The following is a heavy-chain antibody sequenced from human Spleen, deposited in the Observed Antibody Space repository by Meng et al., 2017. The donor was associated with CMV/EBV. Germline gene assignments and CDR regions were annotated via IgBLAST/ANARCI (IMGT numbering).Heavy chain of an antibody. CDR2: INPNSGGT. Sequence: QGQLVQSGAEVQKPGASVKVSCKASGYTFTGYYMHWVRQAPGQGLEWMGWINPNSGGTNYAQKFQGRVTMTRDTSISTAYMELSRLRSDDTAVYYCARDSTSVVLMAYAGYFDYWGQGTLVTVSS. CDR1: GYTFTGYY. V-gene: IGHV1-2*02. CDR3: ARDSTSVVLMAYAGYFDY. J-gene: IGHJ4*02. D-gene: IGHD2-8*01.